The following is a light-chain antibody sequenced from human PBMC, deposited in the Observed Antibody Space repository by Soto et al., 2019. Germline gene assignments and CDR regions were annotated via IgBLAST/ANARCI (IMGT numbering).Light chain of an antibody. V-gene: IGLV2-14*01. CDR1: STDVGGYNY. CDR3: SSFTTSHTYV. CDR2: EVN. J-gene: IGLJ1*01. Sequence: QSVLAQPSSVSGSPGQSITISCTGTSTDVGGYNYVSWYQHHPGKGPKLIIYEVNNRPSGVSDRFSGSKSGNKASLTISNLEAEDEADYYCSSFTTSHTYVFGTGTKVTVL.